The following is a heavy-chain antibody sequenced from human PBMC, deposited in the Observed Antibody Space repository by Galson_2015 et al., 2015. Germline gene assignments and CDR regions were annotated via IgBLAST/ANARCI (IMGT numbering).Heavy chain of an antibody. CDR1: GYSFTSYW. CDR2: IDPSDSYT. J-gene: IGHJ4*02. D-gene: IGHD3-10*01. V-gene: IGHV5-10-1*01. CDR3: SRVPGSGSYYPFDY. Sequence: QSGAEVKKPGESLRISCKGSGYSFTSYWISWVRQMPGKGLEWMGRIDPSDSYTNYSPSFQGHVTISADKSISTAYLQWSSLKASGTAIFYCSRVPGSGSYYPFDYWGQGTLVTVSS.